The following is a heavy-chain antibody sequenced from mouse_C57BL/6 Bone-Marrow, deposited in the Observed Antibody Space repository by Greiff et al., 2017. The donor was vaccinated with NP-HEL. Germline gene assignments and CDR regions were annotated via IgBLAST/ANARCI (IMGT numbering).Heavy chain of an antibody. D-gene: IGHD2-3*01. V-gene: IGHV1-5*01. CDR3: TLETVIYDGYFFEY. J-gene: IGHJ2*01. CDR2: IYPGNSDT. Sequence: VQLQQSGTVLARPGASVKMSCKTSGYTFTSYWMHWVKQRPGQGLEWIGAIYPGNSDTSYNQKFKGKAKLTAVTSASTAYMELSSLTNDDSAVYHCTLETVIYDGYFFEYWGQGTTLTVSS. CDR1: GYTFTSYW.